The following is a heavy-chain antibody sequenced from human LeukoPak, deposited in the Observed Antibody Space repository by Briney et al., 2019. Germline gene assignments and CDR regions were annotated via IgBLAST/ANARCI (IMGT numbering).Heavy chain of an antibody. CDR3: ARYSGYDDGYDY. Sequence: KSSQTLSLTCTVSGFSISSGDYYWRWIRQPPGKGLEWIGYIYHSGSTYYNPSLKSRLTISVDTSKNQFSLKLSSVTAADTAVYYCARYSGYDDGYDYWGQGTLVTVSS. V-gene: IGHV4-30-4*01. CDR2: IYHSGST. J-gene: IGHJ4*02. D-gene: IGHD5-12*01. CDR1: GFSISSGDYY.